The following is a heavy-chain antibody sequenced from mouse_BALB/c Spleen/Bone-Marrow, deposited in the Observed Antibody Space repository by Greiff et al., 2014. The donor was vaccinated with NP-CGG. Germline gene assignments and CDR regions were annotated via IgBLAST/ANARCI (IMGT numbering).Heavy chain of an antibody. J-gene: IGHJ3*01. CDR2: IYPGDGDT. CDR3: ARGWDWFAY. D-gene: IGHD4-1*01. V-gene: IGHV1-87*01. CDR1: GYTFTSYW. Sequence: QVQLQQPGAELARPGASVKLSCKASGYTFTSYWMQRVKQRPGQGLEWIGAIYPGDGDTRYTQKFKGKATLTADKSSSTAYMQLSSLASEDSAVYYCARGWDWFAYWGQGTLVTVSA.